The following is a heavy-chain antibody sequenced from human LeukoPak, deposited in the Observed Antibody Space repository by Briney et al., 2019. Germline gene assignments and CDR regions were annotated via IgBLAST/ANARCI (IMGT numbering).Heavy chain of an antibody. D-gene: IGHD4-17*01. CDR2: IKQDGSEK. CDR3: ARYGSPHYYYYMDV. CDR1: GFTFSSYW. J-gene: IGHJ6*03. V-gene: IGHV3-7*01. Sequence: GGSLRLSCAASGFTFSSYWMSWVRQAPGKGLEWVANIKQDGSEKYYVDSVKGRFTISRDNAKNSLYLQMNSLRAEDTAVYYCARYGSPHYYYYMDVWGKGTTVTIS.